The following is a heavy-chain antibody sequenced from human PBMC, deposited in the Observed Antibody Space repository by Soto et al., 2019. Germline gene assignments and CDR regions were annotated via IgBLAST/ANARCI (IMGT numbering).Heavy chain of an antibody. CDR2: IIPIFGTA. CDR3: ASAGGGGDFTNWFDP. J-gene: IGHJ5*02. Sequence: QVQLVQSGAEVKKPGSSVKVSCKASGGTFSSYAISWVRQAPGQGLEWMGGIIPIFGTANYAQKFQGRVTIXXDXSXXTDYMELSSLRSEDTAVYYCASAGGGGDFTNWFDPWGQGTLVTVSS. D-gene: IGHD2-21*02. CDR1: GGTFSSYA. V-gene: IGHV1-69*12.